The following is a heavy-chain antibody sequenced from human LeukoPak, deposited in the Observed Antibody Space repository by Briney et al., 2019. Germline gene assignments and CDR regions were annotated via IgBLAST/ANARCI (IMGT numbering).Heavy chain of an antibody. D-gene: IGHD3-3*01. CDR2: IYYSGST. Sequence: KTSETLSLTCTVSGGSISSSSYYWGWIRQPPGKGLEWIGSIYYSGSTYYNPSLKSRVTISVDTSKNQFSLKLSSVTAADTAVYYCAREVRGSSEYYDFWSGLGPYFDYWGQGTLVTVSS. CDR3: AREVRGSSEYYDFWSGLGPYFDY. CDR1: GGSISSSSYY. J-gene: IGHJ4*02. V-gene: IGHV4-39*07.